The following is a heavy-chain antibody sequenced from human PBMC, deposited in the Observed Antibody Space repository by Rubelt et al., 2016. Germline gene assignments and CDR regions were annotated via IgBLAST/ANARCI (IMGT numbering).Heavy chain of an antibody. CDR3: ARHGAYGDYPPSYPADI. Sequence: VRQAPGKGLEWVSSISSSSSYIYYADSVKGRFTISRDNAKNSLYLQMNSLRAEDTAVYYCARHGAYGDYPPSYPADIWGQGTMVTVSS. D-gene: IGHD4-17*01. J-gene: IGHJ3*02. CDR2: ISSSSSYI. V-gene: IGHV3-21*01.